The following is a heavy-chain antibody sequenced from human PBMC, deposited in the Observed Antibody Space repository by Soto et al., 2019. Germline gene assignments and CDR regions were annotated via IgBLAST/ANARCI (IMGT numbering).Heavy chain of an antibody. J-gene: IGHJ5*02. Sequence: EVQLVESGGGLVQPGGSLRLSCAASGFTFSSYWMSWVRQAPGKGLEWVANIKQDGSEKYYVDSVKGRFTISRDNAKNSRYLQMNSLRAEDTAVYYCAREGGGYDFWSGYYKEGSWFDPWGQGTLVTVSS. D-gene: IGHD3-3*01. CDR3: AREGGGYDFWSGYYKEGSWFDP. V-gene: IGHV3-7*01. CDR2: IKQDGSEK. CDR1: GFTFSSYW.